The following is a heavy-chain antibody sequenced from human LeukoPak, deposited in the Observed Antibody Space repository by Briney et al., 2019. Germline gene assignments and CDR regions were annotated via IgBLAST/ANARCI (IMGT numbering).Heavy chain of an antibody. D-gene: IGHD3/OR15-3a*01. J-gene: IGHJ4*02. CDR3: ATKGDWN. CDR1: GFTFSSYG. Sequence: GGSLRLSCAASGFTFSSYGMHWVRQAPGKGLEWVAVISYDGSNKYYADSMKGRFTISRDNSKNTLYLQMNSLRAEDTAVYYCATKGDWNWGQGTLVTVSS. CDR2: ISYDGSNK. V-gene: IGHV3-30*03.